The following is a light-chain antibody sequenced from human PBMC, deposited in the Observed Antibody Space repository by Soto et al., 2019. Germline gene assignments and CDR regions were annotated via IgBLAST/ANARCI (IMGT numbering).Light chain of an antibody. J-gene: IGKJ4*01. CDR2: HAS. CDR3: QQYTKWPLN. V-gene: IGKV3-15*01. CDR1: QSVYSN. Sequence: EIVMTQSPATLSVSQGERATLSCRASQSVYSNLAWYQQKPGQAPRLLIYHASTTAAAIPARFSGGRPGTDFTPTITSLLSKSFAEYYCQQYTKWPLNFGGGTKVEIK.